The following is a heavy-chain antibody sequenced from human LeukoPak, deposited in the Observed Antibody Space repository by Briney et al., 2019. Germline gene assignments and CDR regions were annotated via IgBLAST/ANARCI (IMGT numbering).Heavy chain of an antibody. J-gene: IGHJ5*02. CDR2: IYTSGST. D-gene: IGHD3-3*01. V-gene: IGHV4-4*07. CDR3: ARGRYDFWSGYYDRFDP. Sequence: SETLSLTCTVSGGSISSYYWIWIRQPAGKGLEWIGRIYTSGSTNYNPSLKSRVTMSVDTSKNQFSLKLSSVAAADTAVYYCARGRYDFWSGYYDRFDPWGQGTLVTVSS. CDR1: GGSISSYY.